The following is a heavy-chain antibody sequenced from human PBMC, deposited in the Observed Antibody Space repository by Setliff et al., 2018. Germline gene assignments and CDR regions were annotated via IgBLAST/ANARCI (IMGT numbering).Heavy chain of an antibody. V-gene: IGHV4-39*07. D-gene: IGHD3-3*01. CDR3: RFWSGYYKNDY. J-gene: IGHJ4*02. Sequence: PSETLSLTCTVSGGSINSMSYYWGWIRQPPGKGLEWIGSIYHSGSSYYNPSLRSRVTISVDTSKNQFSLKLSSVTAADTAMYYCRFWSGYYKNDYWGQGTLVTVSS. CDR1: GGSINSMSYY. CDR2: IYHSGSS.